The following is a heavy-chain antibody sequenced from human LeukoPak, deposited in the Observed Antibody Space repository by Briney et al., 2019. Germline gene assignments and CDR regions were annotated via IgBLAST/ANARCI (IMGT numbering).Heavy chain of an antibody. J-gene: IGHJ6*03. V-gene: IGHV3-21*04. CDR2: ISSSSSYI. Sequence: PGGSLRLSCAASGFTVSSYTMNWVRQAPGKGLEWVSSISSSSSYIYYEDSVKGRFIISRDNSKNTLYLQMNSLRAEDTAVYYCATRPHRVYYYYYYMDVWGKGTTVTISS. CDR1: GFTVSSYT. CDR3: ATRPHRVYYYYYYMDV.